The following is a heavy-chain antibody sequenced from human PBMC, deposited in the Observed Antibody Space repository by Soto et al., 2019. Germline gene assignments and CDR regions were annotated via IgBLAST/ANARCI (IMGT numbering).Heavy chain of an antibody. V-gene: IGHV3-30-3*01. CDR1: GFTFSSYA. CDR2: TSYDGSNK. Sequence: GGSLRLSCAASGFTFSSYAMHWVRQAPGKGLEWVAVTSYDGSNKYYADSVKGRFTISRDNSKNTLYLQMNSLRAEDTAVYYCARALEAYGDYEVGFDYWGQGTLVTVSS. D-gene: IGHD4-17*01. J-gene: IGHJ4*02. CDR3: ARALEAYGDYEVGFDY.